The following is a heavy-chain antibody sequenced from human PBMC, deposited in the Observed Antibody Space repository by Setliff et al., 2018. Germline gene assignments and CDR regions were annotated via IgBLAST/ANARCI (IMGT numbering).Heavy chain of an antibody. V-gene: IGHV1-2*02. CDR3: ARDLRAATATGEYYFDF. J-gene: IGHJ4*02. CDR2: INPNTGST. CDR1: GYTFTDYY. Sequence: ASVKVSCKASGYTFTDYYIQWVRQAPGQGLEWMGWINPNTGSTYYRQRFQGRVTMTRDTSISTAYMDVNRRKSDDTAVXYXARDLRAATATGEYYFDFWGQGTLVTVSS. D-gene: IGHD6-13*01.